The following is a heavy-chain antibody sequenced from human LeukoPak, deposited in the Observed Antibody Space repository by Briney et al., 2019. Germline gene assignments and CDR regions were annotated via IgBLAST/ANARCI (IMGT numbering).Heavy chain of an antibody. CDR1: GSSFSTTGVP. V-gene: IGHV2-5*02. J-gene: IGHJ4*02. D-gene: IGHD3-22*01. CDR3: VHQYDDSSGYWGYFDY. Sequence: GPTLVNATQTLTLTCTFSGSSFSTTGVPVGSIRQPPGKALEWLAPTYCDDDKRYSPSLKSRLTITKDSSKNQVLLTMTNMDPVDTATYYCVHQYDDSSGYWGYFDYWGQGTLVTVSS. CDR2: TYCDDDK.